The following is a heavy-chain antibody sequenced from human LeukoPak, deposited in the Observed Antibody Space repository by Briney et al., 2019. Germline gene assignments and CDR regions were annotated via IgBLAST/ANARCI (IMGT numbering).Heavy chain of an antibody. V-gene: IGHV3-15*01. Sequence: PGGSLRLSCAASGFNFNNAWMAWVRQTPGKGLEWVGRIKSKGDGGTTVFAASVKGGFTISRDDSKRMVFLQMSSLKTEDTGVYYCTTEIDHSGSGGHDNRGQGSLVTVSS. J-gene: IGHJ4*02. CDR1: GFNFNNAW. D-gene: IGHD3-10*01. CDR3: TTEIDHSGSGGHDN. CDR2: IKSKGDGGTT.